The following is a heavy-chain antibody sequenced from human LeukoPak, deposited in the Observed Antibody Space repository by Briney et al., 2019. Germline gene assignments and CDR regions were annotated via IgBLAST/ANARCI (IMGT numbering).Heavy chain of an antibody. V-gene: IGHV4-39*07. Sequence: SETLSLTCTVSGGSISSSSYYWGWIRQPPGKGLEWIGSIYHSGSTYYNPSLKSPVTISVDTSKNQFSLKLSSVTAADTAVYYCARERSGYSLFDYWGQGTLVTVSS. CDR3: ARERSGYSLFDY. CDR1: GGSISSSSYY. CDR2: IYHSGST. D-gene: IGHD3-22*01. J-gene: IGHJ4*02.